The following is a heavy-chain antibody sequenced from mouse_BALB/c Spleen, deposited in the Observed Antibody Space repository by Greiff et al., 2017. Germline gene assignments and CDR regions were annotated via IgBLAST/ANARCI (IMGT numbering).Heavy chain of an antibody. CDR1: GFSLTSYG. CDR3: ARTGFAY. J-gene: IGHJ3*01. Sequence: VHVKQSGPGLVQPSQSLSITCTVSGFSLTSYGVHWVRQSPGKGLEWLGVIWSGGSTDYNAAFISRLSISKDNSKSQVFFKMNSLQANDTAIYYCARTGFAYWGQGTLVTVSA. V-gene: IGHV2-2*02. CDR2: IWSGGST.